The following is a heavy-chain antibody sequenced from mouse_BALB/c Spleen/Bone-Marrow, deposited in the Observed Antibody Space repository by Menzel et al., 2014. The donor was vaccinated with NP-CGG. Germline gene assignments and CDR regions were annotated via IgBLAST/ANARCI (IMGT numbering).Heavy chain of an antibody. CDR1: GFTFXSYG. Sequence: EVQLQQSGGGLVKPGGSLKLSCAASGFTFXSYGMSWVRQTPEKRLEWVATISGGGSYTYYPDSVKGRFTISRDNAKNNLYLQMSSLRSEDTALYYCARLYYDYDGGAYWGQGTLVTVSA. J-gene: IGHJ3*01. CDR3: ARLYYDYDGGAY. V-gene: IGHV5-9-2*01. D-gene: IGHD2-4*01. CDR2: ISGGGSYT.